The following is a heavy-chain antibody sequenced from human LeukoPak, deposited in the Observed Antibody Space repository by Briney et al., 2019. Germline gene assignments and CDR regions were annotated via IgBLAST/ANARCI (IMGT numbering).Heavy chain of an antibody. CDR2: INPNSGGT. CDR1: GHTFTGYY. Sequence: ASVKVSCKASGHTFTGYYMHWVRQAPGQGLEWMGWINPNSGGTNYAQKFQGRVTMTRDTSISTAYMELSRLRSDDTAVYYCAREAGYMVRGVINYWGQGTLVTVSS. D-gene: IGHD3-10*01. J-gene: IGHJ4*02. CDR3: AREAGYMVRGVINY. V-gene: IGHV1-2*02.